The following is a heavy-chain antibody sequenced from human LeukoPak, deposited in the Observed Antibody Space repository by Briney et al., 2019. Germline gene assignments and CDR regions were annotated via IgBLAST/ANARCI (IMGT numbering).Heavy chain of an antibody. J-gene: IGHJ3*02. V-gene: IGHV3-15*01. CDR3: ATQGVLDAFDI. Sequence: GGSLRLSCAASGFTFRDAWMIWVRQAPGKGLEWVGRIKSRADGGTPDYAAPVTGRFTISRDDSYGTLFLQMNSLTTEDTAVYYCATQGVLDAFDIWGQGTMVIVSS. CDR2: IKSRADGGTP. CDR1: GFTFRDAW. D-gene: IGHD3-10*01.